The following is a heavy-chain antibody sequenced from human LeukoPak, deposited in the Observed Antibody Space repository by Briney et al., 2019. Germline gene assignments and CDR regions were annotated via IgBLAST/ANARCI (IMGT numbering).Heavy chain of an antibody. CDR2: ISSSSSYI. CDR1: GFTFSSYS. J-gene: IGHJ5*02. D-gene: IGHD6-19*01. Sequence: KPGGPLRLSCAASGFTFSSYSKNWVRQAPGKGLEWVSSISSSSSYIYYADSVKGRFTISRDNAKNSLYLQMNSLRAEDTAVYYCAREGREQWPAPNWFDPWGQGTLVTVSS. CDR3: AREGREQWPAPNWFDP. V-gene: IGHV3-21*01.